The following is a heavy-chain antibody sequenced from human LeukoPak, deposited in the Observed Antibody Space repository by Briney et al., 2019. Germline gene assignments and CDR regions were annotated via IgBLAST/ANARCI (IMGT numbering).Heavy chain of an antibody. J-gene: IGHJ6*02. CDR3: ARASGVEATETYYYYGMDV. Sequence: GGSLRLSCAASGFTFSSYAMSWVRQAPGKGLEWVSAISGSGGSAYYADSVKGRFTISRDNAKNSLYLQMNSLRAEDTAVYYCARASGVEATETYYYYGMDVWGQGTTVTVSS. CDR2: ISGSGGSA. V-gene: IGHV3-23*01. D-gene: IGHD4-17*01. CDR1: GFTFSSYA.